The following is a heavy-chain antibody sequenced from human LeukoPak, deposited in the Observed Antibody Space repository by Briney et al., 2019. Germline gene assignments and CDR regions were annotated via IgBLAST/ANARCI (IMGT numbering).Heavy chain of an antibody. Sequence: GGSLRLSCAASGFTFSSYEMNWVRQAPGKGLEWVSYISSSGSTIYYADPVKGRFTISRDNAKNSLYLQMDSLRAEDTAVYYCARVVGLGAFDIWGQGTMVTVSS. V-gene: IGHV3-48*03. CDR1: GFTFSSYE. D-gene: IGHD3-10*01. J-gene: IGHJ3*02. CDR2: ISSSGSTI. CDR3: ARVVGLGAFDI.